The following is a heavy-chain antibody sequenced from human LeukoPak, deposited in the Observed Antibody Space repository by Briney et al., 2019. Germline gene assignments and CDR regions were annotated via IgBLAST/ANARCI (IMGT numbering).Heavy chain of an antibody. CDR2: ISSSGSTI. CDR1: GFTFSSYE. V-gene: IGHV3-48*03. CDR3: ARESRDYGDYPPLPYGMDV. Sequence: GGSLRLSCAASGFTFSSYEMNWVRQAPGKGLEWVSYISSSGSTIYYADPVKGRFTISRDNAKNSLYLQMNSLRAEDTAVYYCARESRDYGDYPPLPYGMDVWGQGTTVTVSS. D-gene: IGHD4-17*01. J-gene: IGHJ6*02.